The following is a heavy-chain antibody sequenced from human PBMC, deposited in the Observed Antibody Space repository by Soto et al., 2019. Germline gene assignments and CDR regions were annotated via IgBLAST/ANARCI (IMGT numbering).Heavy chain of an antibody. CDR1: GYTFTGYY. Sequence: GASVKVSCKASGYTFTGYYMHWVRQAPGQGLEWMGWINPNSGGTNYAQKFQGRVTMTGDTSISTAYMELSRLRSDDTAVYYCARDQPYDSSGYHDYWGQGTLVTVSS. CDR2: INPNSGGT. J-gene: IGHJ4*02. D-gene: IGHD3-22*01. CDR3: ARDQPYDSSGYHDY. V-gene: IGHV1-2*02.